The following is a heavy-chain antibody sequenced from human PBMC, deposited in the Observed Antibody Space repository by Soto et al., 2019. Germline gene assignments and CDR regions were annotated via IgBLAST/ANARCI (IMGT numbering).Heavy chain of an antibody. D-gene: IGHD5-12*01. V-gene: IGHV3-23*01. CDR2: TSTSGGST. CDR3: VKDVGGYSGYAFDC. CDR1: GFTFSRYA. Sequence: EVQLLESGGGLVQPGGSQRLSCAASGFTFSRYAMSWVRQAPGKGLEWVSATSTSGGSTYSADSVKGRFTISRDNSKNTLYLQMYSLRAEDTAVYYCVKDVGGYSGYAFDCWGQGTLVTVSS. J-gene: IGHJ4*02.